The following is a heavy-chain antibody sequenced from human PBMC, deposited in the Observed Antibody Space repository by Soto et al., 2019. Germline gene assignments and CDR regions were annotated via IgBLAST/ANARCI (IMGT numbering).Heavy chain of an antibody. J-gene: IGHJ4*02. V-gene: IGHV3-23*01. CDR1: GFTFSNFA. CDR2: ISGGGEST. Sequence: GGSLRLSCAASGFTFSNFAMNWVRQAPGKGLEWVSLISGGGESTYYPDSVQGRFTISRDNSKNTLYLQMNSLGAEDTAVYFCARGPPTVGSIHQVFDYWGQGNLVTVSS. CDR3: ARGPPTVGSIHQVFDY. D-gene: IGHD1-26*01.